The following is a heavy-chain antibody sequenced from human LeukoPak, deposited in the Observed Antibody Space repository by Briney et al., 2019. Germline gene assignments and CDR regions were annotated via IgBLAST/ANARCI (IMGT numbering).Heavy chain of an antibody. Sequence: SVKVSCKASGGTFSSYAISWVRQAPGQGLEWMGGIIPIFGTANYAQKFQGRVTITADESTSTAYVELSSLRSEDTAVYYCARDTIFGVVIPRYYYGMDVWGQGTTVTVSS. CDR3: ARDTIFGVVIPRYYYGMDV. CDR2: IIPIFGTA. V-gene: IGHV1-69*01. J-gene: IGHJ6*02. CDR1: GGTFSSYA. D-gene: IGHD3-3*01.